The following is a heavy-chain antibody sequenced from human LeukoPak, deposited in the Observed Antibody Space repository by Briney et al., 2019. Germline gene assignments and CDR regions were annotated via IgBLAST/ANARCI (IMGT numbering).Heavy chain of an antibody. CDR2: INQDGSEK. V-gene: IGHV3-7*01. CDR3: ARDHGYRYGRGIDY. J-gene: IGHJ4*02. D-gene: IGHD5-18*01. CDR1: AFTFSDYY. Sequence: PPGPSLRLSCAASAFTFSDYYMSWIRQAPGKGLEWVANINQDGSEKYYLDSVKGRFTLSRDKAKNSLYLQVNSLRAEDTAVYYCARDHGYRYGRGIDYWGQGTLVTGSS.